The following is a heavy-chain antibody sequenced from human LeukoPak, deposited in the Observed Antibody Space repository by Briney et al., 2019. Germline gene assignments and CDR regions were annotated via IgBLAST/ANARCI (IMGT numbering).Heavy chain of an antibody. CDR2: IYYSGST. CDR1: GGSISSYY. Sequence: SETLSLTCTVSGGSISSYYWSWIRQPPGEGLEWIGYIYYSGSTNYNPSLKSRVTISVDTSKNQFSLKLSSVTAADTAVYYCARDRRGYYDSSGFTTDAFDIWGQGTMVTVSS. J-gene: IGHJ3*02. D-gene: IGHD3-22*01. V-gene: IGHV4-59*01. CDR3: ARDRRGYYDSSGFTTDAFDI.